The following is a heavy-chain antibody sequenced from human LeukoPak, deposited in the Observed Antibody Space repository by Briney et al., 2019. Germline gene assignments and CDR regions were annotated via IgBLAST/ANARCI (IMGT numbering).Heavy chain of an antibody. Sequence: GGSLRLSCVDSGFTFSNYWMSWVRQAPGKGLEWVANINLDGTEKYYVDSVKGRFTISRDNAKYSLYLQMNSLRAEDTAAYYCARENHAKFDYWGQGTLVTVPS. D-gene: IGHD1-14*01. CDR1: GFTFSNYW. CDR2: INLDGTEK. CDR3: ARENHAKFDY. J-gene: IGHJ4*02. V-gene: IGHV3-7*04.